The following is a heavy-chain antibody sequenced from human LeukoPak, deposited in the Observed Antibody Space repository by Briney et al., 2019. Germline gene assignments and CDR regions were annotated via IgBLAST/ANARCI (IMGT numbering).Heavy chain of an antibody. V-gene: IGHV3-23*01. J-gene: IGHJ4*02. CDR1: GFTFSRYA. Sequence: PGGSLRLSCAASGFTFSRYAMSWVRQAPGKGLEWVSAISGSGGSTYYADSVKGRFTISRDNSKNTLYLQMNSLRAEDTAVYYCAKDRDDSSGYYYPGDYWGQGTLVTVSS. CDR2: ISGSGGST. D-gene: IGHD3-22*01. CDR3: AKDRDDSSGYYYPGDY.